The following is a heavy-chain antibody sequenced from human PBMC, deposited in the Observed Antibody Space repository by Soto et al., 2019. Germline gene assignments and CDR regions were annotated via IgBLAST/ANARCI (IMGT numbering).Heavy chain of an antibody. CDR1: EFIFSNYA. D-gene: IGHD5-12*01. J-gene: IGHJ6*02. Sequence: GGSLRLSCAASEFIFSNYAMNWVRQAPGKGLEWVSTISDGGDTTFYGDSVKGRFTVSRDNSRNTLFLQMTSLRADDTAVYYCAADIGVRVAGMDVWGQGTTVTVSS. V-gene: IGHV3-23*01. CDR3: AADIGVRVAGMDV. CDR2: ISDGGDTT.